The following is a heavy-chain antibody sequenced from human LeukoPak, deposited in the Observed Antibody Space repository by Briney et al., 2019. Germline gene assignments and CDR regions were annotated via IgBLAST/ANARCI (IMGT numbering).Heavy chain of an antibody. CDR1: GGSFSGYY. D-gene: IGHD6-13*01. V-gene: IGHV4-34*01. Sequence: PSETLSLTCAVYGGSFSGYYWSWIRQPPGKGLEWIGEINHSGSTNYNPSLKSRVTISVDTSKNQFSLKLSSVTAADTAVYYCARGKTIGYSSSWYGRGVFDIWGQGTMDTVSS. J-gene: IGHJ3*02. CDR2: INHSGST. CDR3: ARGKTIGYSSSWYGRGVFDI.